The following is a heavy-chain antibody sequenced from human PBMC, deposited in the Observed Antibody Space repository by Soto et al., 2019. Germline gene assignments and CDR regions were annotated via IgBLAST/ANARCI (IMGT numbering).Heavy chain of an antibody. Sequence: SETLSLTCTVSGASISSSYWSWIRQSPGKGLEWIGYVYYSGSTKYNPSLKSRVTISVDTSKNQFSLKLSSVTAANTAVYYCARGYYDSNGQSNTFDIWGQGTMVTVSS. V-gene: IGHV4-59*01. CDR3: ARGYYDSNGQSNTFDI. CDR2: VYYSGST. J-gene: IGHJ3*02. D-gene: IGHD3-22*01. CDR1: GASISSSY.